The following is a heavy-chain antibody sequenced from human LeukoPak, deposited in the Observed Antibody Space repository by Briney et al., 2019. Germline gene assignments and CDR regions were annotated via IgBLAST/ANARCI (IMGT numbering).Heavy chain of an antibody. CDR1: GGSFSGYY. Sequence: SETLSLTCAVYGGSFSGYYWSWIRQPPGKGLEWIGYIYYSGSTNYNPSLKSRVTISVDTSKNQFSLKLSSVTAADTAVYYCARGPDYYGSGSYYHRLDYWGQGTLVTVSS. V-gene: IGHV4-59*01. CDR3: ARGPDYYGSGSYYHRLDY. D-gene: IGHD3-10*01. CDR2: IYYSGST. J-gene: IGHJ4*02.